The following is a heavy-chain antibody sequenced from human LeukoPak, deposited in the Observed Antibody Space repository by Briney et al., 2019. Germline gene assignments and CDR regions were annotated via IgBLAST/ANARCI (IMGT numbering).Heavy chain of an antibody. CDR3: ASRPADSTWYGVFDY. CDR2: VFNGGST. J-gene: IGHJ4*02. Sequence: SETLSLTCSVSGSSINSHYWSWIRQSPGKGLEWIGYVFNGGSTNYNPSLKSRVAMSLDTSRDQFSLRLSSVTAADTAIYYCASRPADSTWYGVFDYWSQGTLVTVSS. D-gene: IGHD6-13*01. V-gene: IGHV4-59*11. CDR1: GSSINSHY.